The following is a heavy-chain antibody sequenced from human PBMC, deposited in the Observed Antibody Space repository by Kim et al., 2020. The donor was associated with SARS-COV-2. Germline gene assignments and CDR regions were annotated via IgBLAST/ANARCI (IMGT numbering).Heavy chain of an antibody. CDR3: AKDMGYYYGSGSPDY. J-gene: IGHJ4*02. V-gene: IGHV3-9*01. Sequence: DSVKGRFTISRDNAKNSLYLQMNSLRAEDTALYYCAKDMGYYYGSGSPDYWGQGTLVTVSS. D-gene: IGHD3-10*01.